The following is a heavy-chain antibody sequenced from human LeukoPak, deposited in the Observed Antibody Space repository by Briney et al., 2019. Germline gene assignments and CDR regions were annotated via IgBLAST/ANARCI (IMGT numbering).Heavy chain of an antibody. J-gene: IGHJ2*01. Sequence: PGRSLRLSCAASGFTFSSYGMHWVRQAPGKGLEWVAVISYDGSNKYYADSVKGRFTISRDNSKNTLYLQMNSLRAEDTAVYYCARKSAVGARLSFFDLWGRGTLVTVSS. CDR1: GFTFSSYG. D-gene: IGHD1-26*01. CDR2: ISYDGSNK. V-gene: IGHV3-30*03. CDR3: ARKSAVGARLSFFDL.